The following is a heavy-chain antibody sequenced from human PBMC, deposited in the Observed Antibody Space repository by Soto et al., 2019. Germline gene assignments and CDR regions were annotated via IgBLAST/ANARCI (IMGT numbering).Heavy chain of an antibody. V-gene: IGHV4-39*01. CDR2: IYYSGST. CDR1: GGSISSSSYY. J-gene: IGHJ4*02. Sequence: SETLSLTCTVSGGSISSSSYYWGWIRQPPGKGLEWIGSIYYSGSTYYNPSLKSRVTISVDTSKNQFSLKLSSVTAADTAVYYCARRINYYDSSGYYSVSYFVYWGPGTLVTVSS. CDR3: ARRINYYDSSGYYSVSYFVY. D-gene: IGHD3-22*01.